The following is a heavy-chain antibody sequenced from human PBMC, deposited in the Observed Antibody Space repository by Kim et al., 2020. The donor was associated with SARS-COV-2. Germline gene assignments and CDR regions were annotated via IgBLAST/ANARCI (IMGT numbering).Heavy chain of an antibody. Sequence: YNPSLKSRVTISVDTSKNQFALKLSSVTAADTAVYYCARLGGGSSTDFDYWGQGTLVTVSS. V-gene: IGHV4-39*01. CDR3: ARLGGGSSTDFDY. J-gene: IGHJ4*02. D-gene: IGHD1-26*01.